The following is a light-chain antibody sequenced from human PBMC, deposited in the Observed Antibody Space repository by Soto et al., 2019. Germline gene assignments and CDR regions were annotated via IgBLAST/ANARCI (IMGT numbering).Light chain of an antibody. J-gene: IGLJ1*01. V-gene: IGLV2-11*01. Sequence: QSALTQPRSVSGSPGQSVTISCTGTSSDVGGYNYVSWYQQHPGKAPKLMIYDVSKRPSGVPDRFSGSKSGNTASLTISGLQAEDEADYYCCSYARNCAFVFGAGTKLTVL. CDR3: CSYARNCAFV. CDR1: SSDVGGYNY. CDR2: DVS.